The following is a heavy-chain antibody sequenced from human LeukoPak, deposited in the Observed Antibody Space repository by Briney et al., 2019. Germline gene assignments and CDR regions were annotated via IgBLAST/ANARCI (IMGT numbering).Heavy chain of an antibody. CDR2: INPSGGST. J-gene: IGHJ4*02. CDR1: GYTFTSYY. V-gene: IGHV1-46*01. D-gene: IGHD5-24*01. CDR3: ARGPVETYYFDY. Sequence: ASVKVSCKASGYTFTSYYMHWVRQAPGQGLEWMGIINPSGGSTSYAQKFQGRVTMTRDMSTSTVYMELSGLRSEDTAVYYCARGPVETYYFDYWGQGTLVTVSS.